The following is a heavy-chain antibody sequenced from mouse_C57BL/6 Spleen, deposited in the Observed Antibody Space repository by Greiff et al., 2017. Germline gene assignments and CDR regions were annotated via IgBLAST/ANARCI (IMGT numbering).Heavy chain of an antibody. CDR2: IRLKSDNYAT. CDR1: GFTFSNYW. D-gene: IGHD1-1*01. CDR3: TGGITTVVEEDY. V-gene: IGHV6-3*01. J-gene: IGHJ2*01. Sequence: DVHLVESGGGLVQPGGSMKLSCVASGFTFSNYWMNWVRQSPEKGLEWVAQIRLKSDNYATNYAESVKGRFTISRDDSKSSVYLQMNNLRAEDTGIYYCTGGITTVVEEDYWGQGTTLTVSS.